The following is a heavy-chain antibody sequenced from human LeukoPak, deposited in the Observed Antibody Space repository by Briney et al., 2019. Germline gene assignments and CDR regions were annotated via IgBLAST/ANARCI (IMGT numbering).Heavy chain of an antibody. V-gene: IGHV3-23*01. Sequence: QSGGSLRLSCAASGFTFSSYAMSWVRQAPGKGLEWVSAISGSGGSTYYADSVKGRFTTSRDNSKNTLYLQMNSLRAEDTAVYYCANWNNFYNWFDPWGQGTLVTVSS. J-gene: IGHJ5*02. D-gene: IGHD1-1*01. CDR2: ISGSGGST. CDR1: GFTFSSYA. CDR3: ANWNNFYNWFDP.